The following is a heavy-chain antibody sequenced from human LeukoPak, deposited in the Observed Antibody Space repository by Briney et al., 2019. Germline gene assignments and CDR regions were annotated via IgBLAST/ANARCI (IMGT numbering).Heavy chain of an antibody. J-gene: IGHJ4*02. D-gene: IGHD2-2*01. CDR3: ARDPPLGSCSTISCPHLDY. Sequence: PGGSLRLSCAASGFTFSRYSMNWFRQAPGQGLEWVSSISSSSSFIYYADSVKGRFTISRDNAKNSLYMQLNSLRAEDTAVYYCARDPPLGSCSTISCPHLDYWGQGTLVTVSS. V-gene: IGHV3-21*01. CDR2: ISSSSSFI. CDR1: GFTFSRYS.